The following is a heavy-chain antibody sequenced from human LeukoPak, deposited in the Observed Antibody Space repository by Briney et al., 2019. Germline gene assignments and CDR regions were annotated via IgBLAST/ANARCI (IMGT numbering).Heavy chain of an antibody. V-gene: IGHV4-34*01. J-gene: IGHJ6*03. Sequence: SETLSLTCAVYGGSFSGYYWSWIRQPPGKGLEWIGEIYHSGNTNYNPSLKSRVTISVDKSKNQFSLRLSPVTAADTAVYYCARPWKYSSSWDYYYYMDVWGKGTTVTVSS. D-gene: IGHD6-13*01. CDR2: IYHSGNT. CDR1: GGSFSGYY. CDR3: ARPWKYSSSWDYYYYMDV.